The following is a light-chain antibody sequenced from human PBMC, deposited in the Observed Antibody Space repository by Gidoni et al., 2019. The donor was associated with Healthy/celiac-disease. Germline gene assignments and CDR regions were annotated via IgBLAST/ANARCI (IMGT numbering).Light chain of an antibody. CDR2: AAS. CDR1: QSISSY. J-gene: IGKJ1*01. Sequence: DIKMTHSSPSLSASVGDRVTITCRASQSISSYLNWYQQKPGKAPKLLIYAASSLQSGVPSRFSGSGAGTDFTLTISSLQPEDFATYYCQQRYSTPWTFGQXTKVEIK. CDR3: QQRYSTPWT. V-gene: IGKV1-39*01.